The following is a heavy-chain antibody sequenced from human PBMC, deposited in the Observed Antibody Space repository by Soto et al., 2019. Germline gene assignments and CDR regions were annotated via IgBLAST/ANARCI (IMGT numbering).Heavy chain of an antibody. V-gene: IGHV3-9*01. CDR2: ISWNSGSI. Sequence: GGSLRLSCAASGFTFDDYAMHWVRQAPGKGLEWVSGISWNSGSIGYADSVKGRFTISRDNAKDSLYLQMNSLRAEDTALYYCAKDAYYGSGSYYHQSPNIDYWGQGTLVTVSS. D-gene: IGHD3-10*01. J-gene: IGHJ4*02. CDR3: AKDAYYGSGSYYHQSPNIDY. CDR1: GFTFDDYA.